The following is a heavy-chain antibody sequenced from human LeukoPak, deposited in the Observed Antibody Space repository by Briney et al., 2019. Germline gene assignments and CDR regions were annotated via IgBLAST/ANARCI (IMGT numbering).Heavy chain of an antibody. CDR2: MNPNSGNT. Sequence: GASVKVSCKASGYTFPSYDINWVRQATGQGLEWMGWMNPNSGNTGYAQRFQGRVTMTRNTSISTAYMELSSLRSDDTAVYYCARIRQVWWGSRRDGIEFRGQGTLVIVSS. V-gene: IGHV1-8*01. D-gene: IGHD2-21*01. CDR3: ARIRQVWWGSRRDGIEF. J-gene: IGHJ4*02. CDR1: GYTFPSYD.